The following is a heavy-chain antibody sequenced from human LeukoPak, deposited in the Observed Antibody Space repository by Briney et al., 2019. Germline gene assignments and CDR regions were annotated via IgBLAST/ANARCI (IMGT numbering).Heavy chain of an antibody. D-gene: IGHD6-13*01. V-gene: IGHV2-5*01. CDR2: IYWNDDK. J-gene: IGHJ4*02. Sequence: ESGPTLVKPTQTLTLTCTFSGFSLSTRGVGVGWIRQPPGKALEWLGLIYWNDDKRYSPSLQSRLTITKDTSKNQVVLTLTNMDPVDTATYYCAHTTSSTWPFDYWGQGTLVTVSS. CDR3: AHTTSSTWPFDY. CDR1: GFSLSTRGVG.